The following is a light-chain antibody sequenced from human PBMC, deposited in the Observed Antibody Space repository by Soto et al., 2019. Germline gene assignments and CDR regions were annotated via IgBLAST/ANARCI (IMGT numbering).Light chain of an antibody. CDR2: WAS. V-gene: IGKV4-1*01. CDR1: QSLLYSSSNKNY. CDR3: QQYYSAPLP. J-gene: IGKJ4*01. Sequence: DIVMTQSPDSLAVSLGERATINCKSSQSLLYSSSNKNYLAWYQQKPGQSPKLLIYWASTRETGVPDRFSGSRSGTDFTLTISSLQAEDVAVYYCQQYYSAPLPFCGGTKVEIK.